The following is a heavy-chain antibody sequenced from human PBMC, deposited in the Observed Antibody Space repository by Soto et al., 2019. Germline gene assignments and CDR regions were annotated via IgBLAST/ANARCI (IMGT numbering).Heavy chain of an antibody. CDR3: TKRGDSSSWYLNYYYGMDV. V-gene: IGHV3-73*01. CDR1: GFTFSGSA. D-gene: IGHD6-13*01. CDR2: IRSKANSYAT. J-gene: IGHJ6*02. Sequence: GGSLRVSCAASGFTFSGSAMHWVRQASGKGLEWVGRIRSKANSYATAYAASVKGRFTISRDDSKNTAYLQMNSLKTEDTAVYYCTKRGDSSSWYLNYYYGMDVWGQGTTVTVSS.